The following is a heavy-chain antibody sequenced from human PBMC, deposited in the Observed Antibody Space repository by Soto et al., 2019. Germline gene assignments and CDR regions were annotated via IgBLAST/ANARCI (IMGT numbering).Heavy chain of an antibody. J-gene: IGHJ4*02. CDR2: IWYDGSNK. D-gene: IGHD3-16*02. CDR3: ARGAYYDYIWGSYRYTFPLDY. CDR1: GFTFSSYG. Sequence: QAQLVESGGGVVQPGRSLRLSCAASGFTFSSYGMHWVRQAPGKGLEWVAVIWYDGSNKYYADSVKGRFTISRDNSKNTLYLQMNSLRAEDTAVYYCARGAYYDYIWGSYRYTFPLDYWGQGTLVTVSS. V-gene: IGHV3-33*01.